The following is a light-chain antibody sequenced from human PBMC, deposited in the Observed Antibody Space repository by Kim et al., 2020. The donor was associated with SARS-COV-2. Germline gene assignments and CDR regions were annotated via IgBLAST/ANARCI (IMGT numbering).Light chain of an antibody. J-gene: IGKJ4*01. CDR1: RNIYSS. V-gene: IGKV3-15*01. CDR2: GAS. Sequence: EIVMTQSPATLSVSPGERATLSCRASRNIYSSLAWYQQKPGQAPRLLIYGASIGATGIPARFSGSGSGTEFTLIISSPQSEDSALYYCQQYSNWPPLTFGGGTKVDIK. CDR3: QQYSNWPPLT.